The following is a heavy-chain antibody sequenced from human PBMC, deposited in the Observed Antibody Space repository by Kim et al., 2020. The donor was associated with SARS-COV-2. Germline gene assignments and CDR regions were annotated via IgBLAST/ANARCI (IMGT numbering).Heavy chain of an antibody. J-gene: IGHJ6*02. CDR1: GYTLTELS. V-gene: IGHV1-24*01. CDR3: ATTYSGSYLRGSYYYGMDV. CDR2: FDPEDGET. Sequence: ASVKVSCKVSGYTLTELSMHWVRQAPGKGLEWMGGFDPEDGETIYAQKFQGRVTMTEDTSTDTAYMELSSLRSEDTAVYYCATTYSGSYLRGSYYYGMDVWGQGTTVTVSS. D-gene: IGHD1-26*01.